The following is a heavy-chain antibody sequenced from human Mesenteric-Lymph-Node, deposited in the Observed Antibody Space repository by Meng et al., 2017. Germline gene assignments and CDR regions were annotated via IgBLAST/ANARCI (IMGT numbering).Heavy chain of an antibody. CDR2: ISSSSSYI. CDR3: ARSAFELGTIIH. D-gene: IGHD7-27*01. V-gene: IGHV3-21*04. CDR1: GFTFSSYS. Sequence: GESLKISCAASGFTFSSYSMNWVRQAPGKGLEWVSSISSSSSYIYYADSVKGRFTISRHNSKNTLYLQMNSLRAEDTAVYYCARSAFELGTIIHWGQGTLVTVSS. J-gene: IGHJ4*02.